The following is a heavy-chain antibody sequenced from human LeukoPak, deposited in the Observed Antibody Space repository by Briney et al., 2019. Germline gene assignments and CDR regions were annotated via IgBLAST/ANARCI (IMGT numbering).Heavy chain of an antibody. J-gene: IGHJ4*02. Sequence: PSETLSLTCADYGGSFSGYYWSWIRQPPGKGLEWIGEINHSGSTNYNPSLKSRVTISVDTSKNQFSLKLSSVTAADTAVYYCARFIGYCSSTSCLAGDSYYFDYWGQGTLVTVSS. CDR2: INHSGST. V-gene: IGHV4-34*01. D-gene: IGHD2-2*01. CDR3: ARFIGYCSSTSCLAGDSYYFDY. CDR1: GGSFSGYY.